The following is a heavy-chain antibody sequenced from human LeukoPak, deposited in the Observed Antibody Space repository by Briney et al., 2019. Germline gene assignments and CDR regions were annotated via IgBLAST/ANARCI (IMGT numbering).Heavy chain of an antibody. Sequence: KPSETLSLTCTASGGSISSGTYYWGWIRQPPGKGLEWIGSIYYSGSTYYNPSLKSRVTISVDTSKNQFSLKLSSVTAADTTVFYCARTQPGYSSGGFDYWGQGTLVTVSS. CDR2: IYYSGST. J-gene: IGHJ4*02. CDR3: ARTQPGYSSGGFDY. V-gene: IGHV4-39*01. CDR1: GGSISSGTYY. D-gene: IGHD6-19*01.